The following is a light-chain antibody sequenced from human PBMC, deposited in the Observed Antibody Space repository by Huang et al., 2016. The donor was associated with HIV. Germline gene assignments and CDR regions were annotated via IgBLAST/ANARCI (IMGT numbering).Light chain of an antibody. CDR2: WAS. CDR3: QQYYSTPGT. Sequence: DIVMTQSPDSLAVSLGERATINCKSSQSVLYSSNNKNYLAWYQQKPGQPPKLLIFWASTPETGVPDRFLGSGSGTDFTLTISSLQAEDVAVYYCQQYYSTPGTFGQGTKLEIK. CDR1: QSVLYSSNNKNY. V-gene: IGKV4-1*01. J-gene: IGKJ2*02.